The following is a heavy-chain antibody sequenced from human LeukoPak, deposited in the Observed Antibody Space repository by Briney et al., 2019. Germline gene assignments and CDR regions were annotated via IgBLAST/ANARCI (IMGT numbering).Heavy chain of an antibody. D-gene: IGHD3-10*01. V-gene: IGHV3-21*01. CDR3: ARDGIAWFGDSLLYYGMDV. J-gene: IGHJ6*02. CDR2: ISSSSYI. CDR1: GFTFSSYS. Sequence: GGSLRLSCAASGFTFSSYSMNWVRQAPGKGLEWVSSISSSSYIYYADSVKGRFTISGDNAKNSLYLQMNSLRAEDTAVYYCARDGIAWFGDSLLYYGMDVWGQGTTVTVSS.